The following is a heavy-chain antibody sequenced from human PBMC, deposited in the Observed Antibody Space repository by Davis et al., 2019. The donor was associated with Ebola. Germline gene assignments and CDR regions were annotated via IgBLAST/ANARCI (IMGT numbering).Heavy chain of an antibody. Sequence: SETLSLTCAISGDTVSSAKAAWNWIRQSPSRGLEWLGRTYYRSEWYSDYAESVKGRLIINIAASANQFSLQLHSVTVDDTATYYCARDLTMGGFDAWGQGTLVTVSS. CDR3: ARDLTMGGFDA. V-gene: IGHV6-1*01. CDR1: GDTVSSAKAA. D-gene: IGHD5-24*01. CDR2: TYYRSEWYS. J-gene: IGHJ5*02.